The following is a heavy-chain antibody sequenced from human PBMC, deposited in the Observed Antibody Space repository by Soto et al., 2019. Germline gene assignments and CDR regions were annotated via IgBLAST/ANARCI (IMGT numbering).Heavy chain of an antibody. CDR1: GFTFSSYA. V-gene: IGHV3-30-3*01. Sequence: QVQLVESGGGVVQPGRSLRLSCAASGFTFSSYAMHWVRQAPGKGLEWVAVISYDGSNKYYADSVKGRFTISRDNSKNTLYLQMNSLRAEDTAVYYCARETYYYDSSGYGMDVWGQGTTVTVSS. CDR2: ISYDGSNK. D-gene: IGHD3-22*01. CDR3: ARETYYYDSSGYGMDV. J-gene: IGHJ6*02.